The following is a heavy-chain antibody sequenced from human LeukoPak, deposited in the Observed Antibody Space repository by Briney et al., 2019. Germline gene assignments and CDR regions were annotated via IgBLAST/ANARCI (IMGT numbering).Heavy chain of an antibody. CDR3: AREGMATTAMNWFDP. CDR1: GGSISSYY. Sequence: SETLSLTCTVSGGSISSYYWSWIRQPPGKGLEWIGYIYYSGSTNYNPSLKSRVTISVDTSKNQFSLKLSSVTAADTAVYYCAREGMATTAMNWFDPWGQGTLVTVSS. J-gene: IGHJ5*02. D-gene: IGHD5-24*01. V-gene: IGHV4-59*01. CDR2: IYYSGST.